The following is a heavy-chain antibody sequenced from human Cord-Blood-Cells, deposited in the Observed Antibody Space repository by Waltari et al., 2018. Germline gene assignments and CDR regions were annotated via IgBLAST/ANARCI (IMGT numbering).Heavy chain of an antibody. CDR2: ISYDGRNK. D-gene: IGHD1-26*01. CDR3: SGELLNWFDP. Sequence: QVQLVESGGGVVQPGRSLRLSCPASGFTFSSYAMHWVRQAPGKGLEWVAVISYDGRNKYYADSVKGRFTISRDNSKNTLYLQMNSLRAEDTAVYYCSGELLNWFDPWGQGTLVTVSS. V-gene: IGHV3-30*04. J-gene: IGHJ5*02. CDR1: GFTFSSYA.